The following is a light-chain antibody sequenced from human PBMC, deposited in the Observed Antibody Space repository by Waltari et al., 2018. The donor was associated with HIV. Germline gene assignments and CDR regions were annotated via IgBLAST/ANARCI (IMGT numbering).Light chain of an antibody. J-gene: IGLJ1*01. V-gene: IGLV1-44*01. CDR2: STD. Sequence: QSVLTQPPSASVTPGQRVTISCSGSHSNIRSYTVDWYKQFPGTAPKLLIYSTDQRPSGVPDRFSGSKSGTSASLAISGLQSEDEADYYCAAWDDSLNGYVFGSGTKVTVL. CDR3: AAWDDSLNGYV. CDR1: HSNIRSYT.